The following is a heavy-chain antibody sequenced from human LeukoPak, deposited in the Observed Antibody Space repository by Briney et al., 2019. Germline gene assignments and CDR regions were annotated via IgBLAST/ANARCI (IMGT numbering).Heavy chain of an antibody. D-gene: IGHD6-13*01. J-gene: IGHJ4*02. CDR3: ARDSVYSSSWPNPEYYFDY. CDR1: GFIFSSYA. V-gene: IGHV3-30-3*01. Sequence: PGGSLRLSCAASGFIFSSYAMPWVRQAPGKGLEWVAVISYDGSNKYYADSVKGRFTISRDNSKNTLYLQMNSLRAEDPAVYYCARDSVYSSSWPNPEYYFDYWGQGTPVTVSS. CDR2: ISYDGSNK.